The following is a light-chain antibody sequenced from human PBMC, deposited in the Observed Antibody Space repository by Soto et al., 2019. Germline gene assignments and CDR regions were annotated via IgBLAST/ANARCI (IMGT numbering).Light chain of an antibody. CDR1: TSNIGTNT. J-gene: IGLJ7*01. CDR3: ATWDDSLSVL. V-gene: IGLV1-44*01. CDR2: NTN. Sequence: QSFLPQPPSASGTPGQRVTISCSGGTSNIGTNTVNWYQQLPGTAPKLLIYNTNQRPAGVTDRFSGSKSGTSASLAISGLRSEDEASYFCATWDDSLSVLFGRGTQLTVL.